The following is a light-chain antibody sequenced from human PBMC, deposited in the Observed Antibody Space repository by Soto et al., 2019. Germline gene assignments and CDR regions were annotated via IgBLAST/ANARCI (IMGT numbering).Light chain of an antibody. CDR2: YDS. CDR1: NIGTKS. J-gene: IGLJ2*01. V-gene: IGLV3-21*04. CDR3: QVWDRSSDHCVV. Sequence: SYELTQPPSVSVAPGETARISCERNNIGTKSVHWYQQKPGQAPVLVIYYDSARPSGIPERFSGSNAGNTATLTISTVEAGDEADYYCQVWDRSSDHCVVFGGGTKVTVL.